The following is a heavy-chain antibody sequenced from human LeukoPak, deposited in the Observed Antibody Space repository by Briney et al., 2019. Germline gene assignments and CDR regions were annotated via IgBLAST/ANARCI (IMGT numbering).Heavy chain of an antibody. Sequence: SETLSLTCTVSGYSISSGYYWGWIRQPPGKGLEWIGSIYHSGNTYYASSLKSRVTISVDTSKNHFSLRLSSVTAADTAVYYCARLVLSYGNAFDHWGQGTLVTASS. CDR2: IYHSGNT. V-gene: IGHV4-38-2*02. D-gene: IGHD3-16*01. J-gene: IGHJ4*02. CDR3: ARLVLSYGNAFDH. CDR1: GYSISSGYY.